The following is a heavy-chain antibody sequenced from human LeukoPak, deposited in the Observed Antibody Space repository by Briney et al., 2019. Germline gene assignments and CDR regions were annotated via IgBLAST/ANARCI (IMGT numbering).Heavy chain of an antibody. J-gene: IGHJ4*02. CDR2: INHSGST. CDR1: GGSVSSNY. V-gene: IGHV4-34*01. D-gene: IGHD3-10*01. CDR3: ARLVSGITMVRGVIMRRYYFDY. Sequence: SETLSLTCTVSGGSVSSNYWGWIRQPPGKGLEWIGEINHSGSTNYNPSLKSRVTISVDTSKNQLSLKLSSVTAADTAVNYCARLVSGITMVRGVIMRRYYFDYWGQGTLVTVSS.